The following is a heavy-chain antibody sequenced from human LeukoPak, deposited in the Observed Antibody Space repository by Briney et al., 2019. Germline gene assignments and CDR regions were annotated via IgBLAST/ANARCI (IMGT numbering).Heavy chain of an antibody. CDR3: AKDPTQQLARARTHHAY. Sequence: GGSLRLSCAASGFTFSSYEMNWVRQAPGKGLEWVSYISSSGSTIYYADSVKGRFTISRDNAKNSLYLQMNSLRAEDTAVYYCAKDPTQQLARARTHHAYWGQGTLVTVSS. CDR2: ISSSGSTI. D-gene: IGHD6-13*01. V-gene: IGHV3-48*03. J-gene: IGHJ4*02. CDR1: GFTFSSYE.